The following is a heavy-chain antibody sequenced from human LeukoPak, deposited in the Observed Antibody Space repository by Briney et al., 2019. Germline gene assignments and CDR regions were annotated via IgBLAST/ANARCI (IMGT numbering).Heavy chain of an antibody. D-gene: IGHD5-24*01. CDR2: ISAYNGNT. J-gene: IGHJ3*02. Sequence: ASVKVSCKASGYTFTSYGISWVRQAPGQGLERMGWISAYNGNTNYAQKLQGRVTMTRDTSTSTVYMELSSLRSEDTAIYYCARIRDGYNDAYDIWGQGTVVTVPS. CDR3: ARIRDGYNDAYDI. V-gene: IGHV1-18*01. CDR1: GYTFTSYG.